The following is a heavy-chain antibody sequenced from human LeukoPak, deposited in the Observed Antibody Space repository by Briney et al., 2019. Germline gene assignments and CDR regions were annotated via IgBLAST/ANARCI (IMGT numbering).Heavy chain of an antibody. CDR1: GFTFSNAW. CDR2: ICGSGGST. J-gene: IGHJ4*02. Sequence: GGSLRLSCAASGFTFSNAWMSWVRQAPGKGPEWVASICGSGGSTYYGDFVKGRFTVSRDNSKNTLYLQMNSLRAEDTAAYYCAKCVGGSCYSVIDYWGPGTLATVSS. V-gene: IGHV3-23*01. D-gene: IGHD2-15*01. CDR3: AKCVGGSCYSVIDY.